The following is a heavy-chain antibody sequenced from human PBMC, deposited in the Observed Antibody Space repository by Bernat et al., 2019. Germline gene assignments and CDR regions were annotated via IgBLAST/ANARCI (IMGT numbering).Heavy chain of an antibody. Sequence: QVQLVESGGGVVQPGRSLRLSCAASGFTFSSYGMHWVRQAPGKGLEWVAVISYDGSNKYYADSVKGRFTISRDNSKNTLYLQMNSLSAEDTAVYYCAKDMRQQLAPFGDYGMDVWGQGTTVTVSS. D-gene: IGHD6-13*01. CDR1: GFTFSSYG. CDR3: AKDMRQQLAPFGDYGMDV. V-gene: IGHV3-30*18. CDR2: ISYDGSNK. J-gene: IGHJ6*02.